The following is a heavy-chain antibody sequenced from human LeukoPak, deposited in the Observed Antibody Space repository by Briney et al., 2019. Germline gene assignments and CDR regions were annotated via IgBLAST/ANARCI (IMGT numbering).Heavy chain of an antibody. Sequence: GGSLRLSCAASGFTFSSYSMNWVRQAPGKGLVWVSRINTSGSSTTYADSVKGRFTISRDNAKNTLYLQMDSLRAEDTGVYYCARSNHADDFWGQGTLVTVSS. CDR3: ARSNHADDF. CDR1: GFTFSSYS. D-gene: IGHD1-14*01. CDR2: INTSGSST. J-gene: IGHJ4*02. V-gene: IGHV3-74*03.